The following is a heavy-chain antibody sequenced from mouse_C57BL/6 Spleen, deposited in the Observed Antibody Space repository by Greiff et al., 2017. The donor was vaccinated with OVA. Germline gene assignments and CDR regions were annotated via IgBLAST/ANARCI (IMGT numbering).Heavy chain of an antibody. V-gene: IGHV1-26*01. CDR3: ARHSDDDALDY. Sequence: EVQLQQSGPELVKPGASVKISCKASGYTFTDYYMNWVKQSHGKSLEWIGDINPNNGGTSYNQKFKGKATLTVDKSSSTAYMELRSLTSEDSAVYYCARHSDDDALDYWGQGTSVTVSS. D-gene: IGHD2-12*01. J-gene: IGHJ4*01. CDR1: GYTFTDYY. CDR2: INPNNGGT.